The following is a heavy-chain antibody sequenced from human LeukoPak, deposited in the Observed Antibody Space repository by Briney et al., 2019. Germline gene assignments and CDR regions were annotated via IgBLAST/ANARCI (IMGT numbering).Heavy chain of an antibody. J-gene: IGHJ6*02. CDR3: AKDWGSGARYYYYGMDV. CDR1: RFTFNTYG. Sequence: PGRSLRLSCAASRFTFNTYGIHWVRQAPGKGLEWVAVISYDGSNKYYADSVKGRFTISRDNSKNTLYLQINSLRAEDTAVYYCAKDWGSGARYYYYGMDVWDQGTTVTVSS. V-gene: IGHV3-30*18. D-gene: IGHD3-16*01. CDR2: ISYDGSNK.